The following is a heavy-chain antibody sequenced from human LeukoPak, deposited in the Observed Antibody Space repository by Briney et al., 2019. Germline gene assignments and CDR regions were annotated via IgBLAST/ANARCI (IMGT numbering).Heavy chain of an antibody. V-gene: IGHV4-59*01. CDR2: IYYSGGT. CDR1: GGSISSYY. J-gene: IGHJ4*02. Sequence: ASETLSLTCTVSGGSISSYYWSWIRQPPGKGLEWIGYIYYSGGTNYNPSLKSRVTISVDTSKNQFSLKLSSVTAADTAVYYCARGSLGGRGYSYGYFDYWGQGTLVTVSS. D-gene: IGHD5-18*01. CDR3: ARGSLGGRGYSYGYFDY.